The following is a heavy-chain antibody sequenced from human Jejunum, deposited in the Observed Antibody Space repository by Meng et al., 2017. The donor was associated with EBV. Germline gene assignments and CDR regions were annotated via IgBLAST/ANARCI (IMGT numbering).Heavy chain of an antibody. CDR1: GGSISDNDW. V-gene: IGHV4-4*02. CDR2: VYHGGGT. Sequence: QLRARGPRLERPSGAPSLTCGVSGGSISDNDWWSWVRQPPGKGLEWLGEVYHGGGTNYNPSLESRVTIPVDKSKIQFSLKLNSVTVADTSVYYCAGNGYDALEYWGPGILVTVSS. D-gene: IGHD3-22*01. CDR3: AGNGYDALEY. J-gene: IGHJ4*02.